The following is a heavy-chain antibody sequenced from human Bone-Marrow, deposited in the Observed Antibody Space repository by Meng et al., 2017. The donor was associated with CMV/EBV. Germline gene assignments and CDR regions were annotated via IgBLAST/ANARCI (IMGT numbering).Heavy chain of an antibody. D-gene: IGHD2-2*01. Sequence: SISSSNYYWGWIRQPPGKGLEWIGSIWNSGTTYYNPSLKSRVTISVDTSKNQFSLKLTSVTAADTAIYYCARDRGCSSASCFSFVYWGQGTLVTVSS. CDR2: IWNSGTT. J-gene: IGHJ4*02. CDR1: SISSSNYY. CDR3: ARDRGCSSASCFSFVY. V-gene: IGHV4-39*07.